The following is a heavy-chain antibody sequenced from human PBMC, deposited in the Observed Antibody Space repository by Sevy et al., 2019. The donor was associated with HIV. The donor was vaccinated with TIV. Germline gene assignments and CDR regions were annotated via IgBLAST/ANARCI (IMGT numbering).Heavy chain of an antibody. V-gene: IGHV3-53*01. Sequence: GGSLRLSCVAYGFTVSSNFMTWVRQAPGKGLEWVSIIYSGGDTYYADSVKGRFTISRDNSKNTLYLQMNNLRAEDTAVYYCARHLRVATTSGGMDVRGQGTTVTVSS. CDR2: IYSGGDT. J-gene: IGHJ6*02. D-gene: IGHD1-1*01. CDR3: ARHLRVATTSGGMDV. CDR1: GFTVSSNF.